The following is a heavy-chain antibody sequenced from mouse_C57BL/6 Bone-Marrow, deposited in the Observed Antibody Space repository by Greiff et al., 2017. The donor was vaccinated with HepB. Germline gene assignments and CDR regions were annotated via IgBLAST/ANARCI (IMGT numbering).Heavy chain of an antibody. D-gene: IGHD1-1*01. CDR2: IYPGNGDT. CDR3: ARSDYYGSSTDFDY. J-gene: IGHJ2*01. V-gene: IGHV1-12*01. Sequence: QVQLKESGAELVRPGASVKMSCKASGYTFTSYNMHWVKQTPRQGLEWIGAIYPGNGDTSYNQKFKGKATLTVDKSSSTAYMQLSSLTSEDSAVYFCARSDYYGSSTDFDYWGQGTTLTVSS. CDR1: GYTFTSYN.